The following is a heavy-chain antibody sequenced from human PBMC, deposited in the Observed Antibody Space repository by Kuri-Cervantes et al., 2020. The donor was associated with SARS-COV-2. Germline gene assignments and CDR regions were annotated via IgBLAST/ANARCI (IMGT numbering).Heavy chain of an antibody. D-gene: IGHD1-26*01. J-gene: IGHJ5*02. CDR1: GFTVSSNY. CDR2: IYSGGST. V-gene: IGHV3-53*01. CDR3: AREDRYGGNLNWFDP. Sequence: GESLKISCAASGFTVSSNYMSWVRQAPGKGLEWVSVIYSGGSTYYADSVQGRFTISRDNSKNTLYLQMNSLSVEDTAVYYCAREDRYGGNLNWFDPWGQGTLVTVSS.